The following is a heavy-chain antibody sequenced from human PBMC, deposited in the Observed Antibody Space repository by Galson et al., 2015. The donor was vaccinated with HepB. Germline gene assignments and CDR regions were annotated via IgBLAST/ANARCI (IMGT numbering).Heavy chain of an antibody. CDR2: ISPIFGTG. V-gene: IGHV1-69*13. Sequence: SVKLSCKASGGTFSSYAISWVRQAPGQGLEWMGGISPIFGTGNYAQKLQGRVTMTADESTSTAYMELSRLMSEDTAVYYCARISSLLYAFDIWGQGTMVTVSS. D-gene: IGHD6-13*01. CDR3: ARISSLLYAFDI. CDR1: GGTFSSYA. J-gene: IGHJ3*02.